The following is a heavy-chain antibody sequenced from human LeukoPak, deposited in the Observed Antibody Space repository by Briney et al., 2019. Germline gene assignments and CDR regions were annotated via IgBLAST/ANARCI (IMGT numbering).Heavy chain of an antibody. Sequence: SVKVSCKASGGTFSSFPISWVRQAPGQGLEWLGGIIPFLDTTNYAHKFQGRVKITADKSTSTAYLELRSLRSEDTAIYYCARASELGEWFGDLLYIWGQGTTVTVSS. CDR1: GGTFSSFP. V-gene: IGHV1-69*06. D-gene: IGHD3-10*01. CDR2: IIPFLDTT. J-gene: IGHJ6*02. CDR3: ARASELGEWFGDLLYI.